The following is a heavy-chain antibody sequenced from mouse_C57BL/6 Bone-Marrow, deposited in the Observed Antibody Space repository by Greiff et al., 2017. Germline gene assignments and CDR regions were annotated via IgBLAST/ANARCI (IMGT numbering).Heavy chain of an antibody. D-gene: IGHD2-3*01. CDR1: GYTFTSYW. V-gene: IGHV1-72*01. CDR3: ARSRWLPSWCAY. CDR2: IDPNRGGT. J-gene: IGHJ3*01. Sequence: QVQLQQPGAELVKPGASVKLSCKASGYTFTSYWMHWVKQRPGRGLEWIGRIDPNRGGTKYNEKFKSKATLTVDKPSSTAYMQLSSLTSEDSAVYDCARSRWLPSWCAYWGQGTLVTVSA.